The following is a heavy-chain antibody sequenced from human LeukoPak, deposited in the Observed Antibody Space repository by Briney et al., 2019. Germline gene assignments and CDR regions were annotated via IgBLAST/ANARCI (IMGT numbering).Heavy chain of an antibody. D-gene: IGHD6-13*01. J-gene: IGHJ4*02. CDR2: IIPIFGTA. CDR3: ARVYGVGQQLVYFDY. V-gene: IGHV1-69*05. Sequence: ASVKVSCKASGGTFSSYAISWVRQAPGQGLEWMGGIIPIFGTANYAQKFQGRVTITTDESTSTAYMELSSLRSEDTAVYYCARVYGVGQQLVYFDYWGQGTLVTVSS. CDR1: GGTFSSYA.